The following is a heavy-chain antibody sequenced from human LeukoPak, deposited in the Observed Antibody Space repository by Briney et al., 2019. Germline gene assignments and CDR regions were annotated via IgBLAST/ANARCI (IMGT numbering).Heavy chain of an antibody. J-gene: IGHJ4*02. CDR2: IHYSGGT. V-gene: IGHV4-59*01. CDR1: GGSISSDS. CDR3: ARYYYGSGPFDY. D-gene: IGHD3-10*01. Sequence: SETPSLTCTVSGGSISSDSWSWIRQPPGKGLEWIGYIHYSGGTNYNPSLKSRVTISIDTSKNQFSLKLSSVTAADTAVYYCARYYYGSGPFDYWGQGTLVTVSS.